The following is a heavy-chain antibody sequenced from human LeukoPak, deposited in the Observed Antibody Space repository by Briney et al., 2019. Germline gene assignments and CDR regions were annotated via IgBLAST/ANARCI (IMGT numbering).Heavy chain of an antibody. Sequence: PSETLSLTCTVSGGSISSYYWSWIRQPPGKGLEWIGYIYYSGSTNYNPSLKSRVTISVDTSKNQFSLKLSSVTAADTAVYYCARVVEYYDFWGGEEHAFDIWGQGTMVTVSS. CDR2: IYYSGST. CDR1: GGSISSYY. J-gene: IGHJ3*02. D-gene: IGHD3-3*01. V-gene: IGHV4-59*01. CDR3: ARVVEYYDFWGGEEHAFDI.